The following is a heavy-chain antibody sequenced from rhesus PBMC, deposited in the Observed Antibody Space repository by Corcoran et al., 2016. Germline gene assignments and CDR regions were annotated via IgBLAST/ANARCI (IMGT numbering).Heavy chain of an antibody. CDR1: GGSISSSNW. J-gene: IGHJ4*01. CDR2: ISGSSGST. CDR3: ARGSYYSGSSDY. Sequence: QVQLQESGPGLVKPSETLSLTCAVSGGSISSSNWWSWIRQPPGKGVEWIGYISGSSGSTYYKPSLKSRVTISTDTSKNQFSLKLSSVTAADTAVYYCARGSYYSGSSDYWGQGVLVTVSS. D-gene: IGHD3-16*01. V-gene: IGHV4-65*01.